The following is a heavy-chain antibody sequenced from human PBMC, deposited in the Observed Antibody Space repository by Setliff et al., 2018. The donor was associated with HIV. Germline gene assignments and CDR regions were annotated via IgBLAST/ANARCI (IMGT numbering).Heavy chain of an antibody. CDR1: GASMTDFY. Sequence: SETLSLTCTVSGASMTDFYWSWIRRTPGKGLEWIGQIYYNGITNYNPSLKSRVSMSMDTSKTQFSLRLSSVTAADTAVYYCARIFGGNSAPFDYWCQGSLVTVSS. CDR2: IYYNGIT. V-gene: IGHV4-59*01. D-gene: IGHD2-21*02. J-gene: IGHJ4*02. CDR3: ARIFGGNSAPFDY.